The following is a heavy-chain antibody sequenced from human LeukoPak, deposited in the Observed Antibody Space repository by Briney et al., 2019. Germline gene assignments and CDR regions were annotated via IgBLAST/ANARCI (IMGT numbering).Heavy chain of an antibody. Sequence: ASVKVSCKASGGTFSSYAISWVRQAPGQGLEWMGWISAYNGNTNYAQKLQGRVTMTTDTSTSTAYMELRSLRSDDTAVYYCAREGSGWYGHYFDYWGQGTLVTVSS. CDR3: AREGSGWYGHYFDY. D-gene: IGHD6-19*01. CDR1: GGTFSSYA. CDR2: ISAYNGNT. V-gene: IGHV1-18*01. J-gene: IGHJ4*02.